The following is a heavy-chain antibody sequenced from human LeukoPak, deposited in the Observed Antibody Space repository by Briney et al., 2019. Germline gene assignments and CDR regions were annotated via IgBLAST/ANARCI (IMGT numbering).Heavy chain of an antibody. CDR2: IKQDGSQK. V-gene: IGHV3-7*03. J-gene: IGHJ6*03. D-gene: IGHD2-15*01. CDR1: GFTFSTYW. CDR3: AGCSGGSCYGYYYYMDV. Sequence: GGSLRLSCAASGFTFSTYWMVWVRQAPGKGLEWVANIKQDGSQKYYVDSVKGRFTISRDNAKNSLYLQMNSLRAEDTALYYCAGCSGGSCYGYYYYMDVWGKGTTVTVSS.